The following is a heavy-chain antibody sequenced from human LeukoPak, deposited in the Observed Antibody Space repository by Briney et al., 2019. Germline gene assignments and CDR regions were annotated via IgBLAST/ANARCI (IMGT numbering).Heavy chain of an antibody. J-gene: IGHJ3*02. CDR2: IYHSGTT. Sequence: SETLSLTCAVSGGSIISSSYNWGWIRQPPGKGLEWIGSIYHSGTTYYNPSLKSRVTISVDTSKNQFFLKLSSVTAADTAVYYCASGLRYYYDSSGYSAFDIWGQGTMVTVSS. CDR1: GGSIISSSYN. CDR3: ASGLRYYYDSSGYSAFDI. V-gene: IGHV4-39*01. D-gene: IGHD3-22*01.